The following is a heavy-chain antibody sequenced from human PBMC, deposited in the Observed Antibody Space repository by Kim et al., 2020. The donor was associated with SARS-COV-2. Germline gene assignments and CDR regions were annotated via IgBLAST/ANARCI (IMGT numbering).Heavy chain of an antibody. J-gene: IGHJ3*02. Sequence: ASVKVSCKASGYTFTGYYMHWVRQAPGQGLEWMGRINPNSGGTNYAQKFQGRVTMTRDTSISTAYMELSRLRSDDTAVYYCAREPVLRFLEWLPSEDAFDIWGQGTMVTVSS. V-gene: IGHV1-2*06. D-gene: IGHD3-3*01. CDR3: AREPVLRFLEWLPSEDAFDI. CDR1: GYTFTGYY. CDR2: INPNSGGT.